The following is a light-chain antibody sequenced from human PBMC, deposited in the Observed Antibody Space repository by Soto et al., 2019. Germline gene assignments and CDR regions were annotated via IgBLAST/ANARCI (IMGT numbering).Light chain of an antibody. CDR3: SSYAGSTRDV. CDR1: SSDVGGYNY. Sequence: QPDLTQPPSAYGSPGQAVTISCTGTSSDVGGYNYVSWYQQHPGKAPKLMIYEVSKRPSGVPDRFSGSKSGNTASLTVSGLQAEDEADYYCSSYAGSTRDVFGTGTKVTVL. CDR2: EVS. V-gene: IGLV2-8*01. J-gene: IGLJ1*01.